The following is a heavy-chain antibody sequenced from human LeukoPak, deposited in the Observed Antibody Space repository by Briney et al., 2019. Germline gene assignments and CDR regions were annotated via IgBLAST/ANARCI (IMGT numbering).Heavy chain of an antibody. J-gene: IGHJ4*02. D-gene: IGHD6-19*01. V-gene: IGHV3-30*03. CDR3: ARRIGSGWNFDY. Sequence: GGSLRLSCAASGFIFNNYDMHWVRQAPGKGLEWVAVIRYDGNYENYADSVKGRFTISRDISKSTLYLQMNSLRPEDTAVYYCARRIGSGWNFDYWGQGTLVTVSS. CDR2: IRYDGNYE. CDR1: GFIFNNYD.